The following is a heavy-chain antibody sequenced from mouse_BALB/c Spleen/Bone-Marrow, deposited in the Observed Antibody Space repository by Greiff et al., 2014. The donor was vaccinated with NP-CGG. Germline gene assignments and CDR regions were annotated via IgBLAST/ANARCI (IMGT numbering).Heavy chain of an antibody. D-gene: IGHD2-14*01. CDR1: GYTFSSYW. CDR2: ILPGSGST. J-gene: IGHJ1*01. CDR3: ARGGVRGGYWYFDV. V-gene: IGHV1-9*01. Sequence: VKLMESGAELMKPGASVKISCKATGYTFSSYWIEWVKQRPGHGLEWIGEILPGSGSTNYNEKFKGKATFTADTSSNTAYMQHSSLTSEVSAVYYCARGGVRGGYWYFDVWGAGTTVTVSS.